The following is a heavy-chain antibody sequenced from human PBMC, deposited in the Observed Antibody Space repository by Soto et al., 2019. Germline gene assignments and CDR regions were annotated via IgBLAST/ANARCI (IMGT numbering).Heavy chain of an antibody. D-gene: IGHD1-26*01. CDR3: SKDVEGGSLFRGAFDY. CDR1: RFTFTSYA. Sequence: GGSLRLSCVASRFTFTSYAMSWVRQAPGKGLELVAAISASGGATIHADSVKGRLTISRDNSKNTLYLQMNSLRAEDTAVYYCSKDVEGGSLFRGAFDYWGQGTQVTVSS. J-gene: IGHJ4*02. V-gene: IGHV3-23*01. CDR2: ISASGGAT.